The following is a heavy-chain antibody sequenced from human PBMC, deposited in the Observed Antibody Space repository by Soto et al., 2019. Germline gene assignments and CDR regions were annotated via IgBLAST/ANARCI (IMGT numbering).Heavy chain of an antibody. D-gene: IGHD4-4*01. V-gene: IGHV3-7*01. CDR3: VRGGSNYAS. CDR1: GFTFSDSW. J-gene: IGHJ5*02. CDR2: IKPDESEK. Sequence: EVQLVESGGGLVQPGGSLRLSCTSSGFTFSDSWMTWVRQSPGKWLEWVARIKPDESEKKYADSVKGRFSISRDNAKNSMYLQMDSLRGEDTAVYYCVRGGSNYASWGQGTLVTVSS.